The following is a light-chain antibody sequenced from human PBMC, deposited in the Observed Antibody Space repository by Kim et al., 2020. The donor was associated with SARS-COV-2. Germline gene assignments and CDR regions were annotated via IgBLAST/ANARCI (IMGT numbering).Light chain of an antibody. CDR1: QTVTGIY. V-gene: IGKV3-20*01. Sequence: PAERATLACAASQTVTGIYAAWCQHKRSQAPRLLIYGSSSRATGVPERFTGSGSGTDFALPISRLEPEDFGVYYCQQYDLSRGGTFGQGAKVDIK. J-gene: IGKJ1*01. CDR3: QQYDLSRGGT. CDR2: GSS.